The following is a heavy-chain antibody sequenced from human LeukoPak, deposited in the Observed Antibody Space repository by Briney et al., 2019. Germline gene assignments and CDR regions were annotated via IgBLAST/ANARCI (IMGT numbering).Heavy chain of an antibody. D-gene: IGHD3-16*01. CDR3: ARHMWMITFGGVDFDF. CDR1: GGSISSSSYY. CDR2: IYYSGST. J-gene: IGHJ4*02. Sequence: SETLSLTCTVSGGSISSSSYYWGWIRQPPGKGLEWIGSIYYSGSTYYNPSLRSRGTISADTSKNQFSLKLASVTAADTAVYYCARHMWMITFGGVDFDFWGQGILVTVSS. V-gene: IGHV4-39*01.